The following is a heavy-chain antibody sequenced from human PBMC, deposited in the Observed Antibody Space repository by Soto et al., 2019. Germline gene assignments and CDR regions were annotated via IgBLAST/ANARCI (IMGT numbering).Heavy chain of an antibody. D-gene: IGHD1-7*01. V-gene: IGHV1-18*01. CDR3: ASNSPTITGTTSS. J-gene: IGHJ5*02. Sequence: ASVKVSCKASGYTFTSYGISWVRQAPGQGLEWMGWISAYNGNTNYAQKLQGRVTMTTDTSTSTAYMELSSLRSEDTAVYYCASNSPTITGTTSSWGQGTLGTVSS. CDR1: GYTFTSYG. CDR2: ISAYNGNT.